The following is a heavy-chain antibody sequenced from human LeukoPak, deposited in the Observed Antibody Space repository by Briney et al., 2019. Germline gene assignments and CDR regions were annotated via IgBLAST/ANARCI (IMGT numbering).Heavy chain of an antibody. CDR3: ASYSNWGDFDS. D-gene: IGHD7-27*01. V-gene: IGHV1-69*06. J-gene: IGHJ4*02. Sequence: EASVKVSCKASGGTFSSYAISWVRQAPGQGLEWMGGTIPIFGAKHYAQKFRGRVTFTADNSTTTTFMELSSLRSEDTALYFCASYSNWGDFDSWGQGTLVTVSS. CDR1: GGTFSSYA. CDR2: TIPIFGAK.